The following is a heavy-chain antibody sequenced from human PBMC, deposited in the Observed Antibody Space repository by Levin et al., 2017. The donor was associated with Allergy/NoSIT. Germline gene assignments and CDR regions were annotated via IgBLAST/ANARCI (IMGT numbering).Heavy chain of an antibody. CDR3: ARVGIDYGDYEYDY. V-gene: IGHV3-53*01. D-gene: IGHD4-17*01. J-gene: IGHJ4*02. CDR1: GFTVSSNY. CDR2: IYSGGST. Sequence: GGSLRLSCAASGFTVSSNYMSWVRQAPGKGLEWVSVIYSGGSTYYADSVKGRFTISRDNSKNTLYLQMNSLRAEDTAVYYCARVGIDYGDYEYDYWGQGTLVTVSS.